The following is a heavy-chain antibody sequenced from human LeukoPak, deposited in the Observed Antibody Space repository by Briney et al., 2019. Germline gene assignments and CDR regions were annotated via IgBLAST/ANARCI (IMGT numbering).Heavy chain of an antibody. CDR1: GDSISSYY. CDR2: IYYRGST. Sequence: SETLSLTCTVSGDSISSYYWSWVRQPPGRGLEWIGYIYYRGSTNYNPSLKSRVTISIDTSKNQFSLRLTSVTAADTAVYYCAREPHYWGQGTLVTVSS. D-gene: IGHD1-26*01. V-gene: IGHV4-59*08. CDR3: AREPHY. J-gene: IGHJ4*02.